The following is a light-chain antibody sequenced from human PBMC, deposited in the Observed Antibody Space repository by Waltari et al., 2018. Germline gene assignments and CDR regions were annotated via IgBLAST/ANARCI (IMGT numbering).Light chain of an antibody. J-gene: IGKJ2*01. CDR3: QQYNTYPPT. V-gene: IGKV1-16*01. CDR2: GAT. Sequence: DIRMTQSPSSLSASVGDRVTITCRASQGLSSHLAWFQLKPGKAPKSLIFGATTLQSGVPSRFSGSGSGTDFTLTISSLQPEDFATYYCQQYNTYPPTFGQGTTLEIK. CDR1: QGLSSH.